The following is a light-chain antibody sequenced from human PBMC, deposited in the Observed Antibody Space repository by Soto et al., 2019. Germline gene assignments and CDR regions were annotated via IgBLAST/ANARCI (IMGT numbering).Light chain of an antibody. V-gene: IGKV3-20*01. CDR1: QTVRNNY. Sequence: EFLLTQSPGTLSLSPGERPTLSCRASQTVRNNYLAWYQQKPGQAPRLLIYGASSRATGIPDRFSGSGSGTDFTLTISSLEPEDFEVYYRQQFSSYPLTFGGGTKVDIK. CDR2: GAS. CDR3: QQFSSYPLT. J-gene: IGKJ4*01.